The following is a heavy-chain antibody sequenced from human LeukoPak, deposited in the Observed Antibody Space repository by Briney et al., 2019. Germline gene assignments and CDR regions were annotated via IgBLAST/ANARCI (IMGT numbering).Heavy chain of an antibody. V-gene: IGHV4-4*02. CDR2: IYHGGGT. D-gene: IGHD2-21*01. CDR3: ARFGGNSPYVDY. CDR1: GGSISSSNR. Sequence: WETLSLTCAVSGGSISSSNRWSGVRQPPGRGLGGIGEIYHGGGTNYTPSLKGRFTISVDKSKNHFSLKLSSLTAAATAGYYCARFGGNSPYVDYWGQGTLVTVSS. J-gene: IGHJ4*02.